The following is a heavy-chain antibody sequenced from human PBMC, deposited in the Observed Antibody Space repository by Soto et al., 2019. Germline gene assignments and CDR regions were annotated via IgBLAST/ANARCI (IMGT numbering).Heavy chain of an antibody. CDR3: ARPGLDMATTPFDH. V-gene: IGHV4-59*08. D-gene: IGHD5-12*01. Sequence: PSETLSLTCTVSGGSISTYYWNWIRQPPGKGLEWIGYIYYSGSTNYNPSLKSRVTISVDTSKNQFYLKLNSVTAADTAVYYCARPGLDMATTPFDHWGPGNLVTVSS. J-gene: IGHJ4*02. CDR2: IYYSGST. CDR1: GGSISTYY.